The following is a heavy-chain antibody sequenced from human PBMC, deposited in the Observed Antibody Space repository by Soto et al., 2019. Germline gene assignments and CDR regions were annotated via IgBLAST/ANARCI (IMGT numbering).Heavy chain of an antibody. CDR1: GFTFDDYA. CDR2: ISWNSGSI. V-gene: IGHV3-9*01. D-gene: IGHD1-1*01. J-gene: IGHJ4*02. CDR3: AKAQNLALERPFDY. Sequence: EVQLVESGGGLVQPGRSLRLSCAASGFTFDDYAMHWVRQAPGKGLEWVSGISWNSGSIGYADSVKGRFTISRDNAKNSLYLQMNSLRAEVTALYYCAKAQNLALERPFDYWGQGTLVTVSS.